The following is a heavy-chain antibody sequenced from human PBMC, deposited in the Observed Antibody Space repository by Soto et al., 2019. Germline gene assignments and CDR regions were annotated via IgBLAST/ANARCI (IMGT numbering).Heavy chain of an antibody. CDR2: TYYRCKWST. Sequence: PAHTLSLICGISGHSLSRKSAPCNWSRQSPSRGLEWLGRTYYRCKWSTDYAVSMKGQITVNPDTSKNKFSLQLKSVTPEDTDVYYCARALAGRYDYWGQGILVTVSS. J-gene: IGHJ4*02. CDR3: ARALAGRYDY. D-gene: IGHD1-26*01. V-gene: IGHV6-1*01. CDR1: GHSLSRKSAP.